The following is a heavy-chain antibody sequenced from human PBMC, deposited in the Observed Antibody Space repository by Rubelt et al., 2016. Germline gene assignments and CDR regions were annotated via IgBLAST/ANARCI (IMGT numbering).Heavy chain of an antibody. J-gene: IGHJ3*02. CDR3: ARGDAFDI. V-gene: IGHV4-34*01. CDR2: INHSGST. CDR1: GGSFSGYY. Sequence: QVQLQQWGAGLLKPSETLSLTCAVYGGSFSGYYWSWIRQPPGKGLEWIGEINHSGSTNYNPSLKSRVTISGDTSKNQFSRQLNSVTPEDTAVYYCARGDAFDIWGQGTMVTVSS. D-gene: IGHD3-10*01.